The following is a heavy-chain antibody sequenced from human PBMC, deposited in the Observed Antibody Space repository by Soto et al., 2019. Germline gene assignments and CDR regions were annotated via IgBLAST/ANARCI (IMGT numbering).Heavy chain of an antibody. V-gene: IGHV3-23*01. CDR1: GFAFSTYA. Sequence: EVHLLESGGALEHPGGSLRLSCAASGFAFSTYAMTWVRKAPGKGLEWVSVISGSGGSSYYAASVKGRFTISRDNSKNTLYLQMNGLRAEDTALYYCAKVTKRAAAGRYEYYKYGMDVWGQGTTVTVSS. CDR2: ISGSGGSS. D-gene: IGHD6-13*01. J-gene: IGHJ6*02. CDR3: AKVTKRAAAGRYEYYKYGMDV.